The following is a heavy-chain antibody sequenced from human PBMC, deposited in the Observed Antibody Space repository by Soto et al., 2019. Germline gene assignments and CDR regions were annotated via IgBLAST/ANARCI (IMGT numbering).Heavy chain of an antibody. CDR2: INHSGST. Sequence: SETLCLSCGVYGGSCSGYYGSWIRQPPGKGLEWIGEINHSGSTNYNPSLKSRVTISVDTSKNQFSLKLSSVTAADTAVYYCARGNGSGSYIYYYYGMDVWGQGTTVTVSS. J-gene: IGHJ6*02. CDR3: ARGNGSGSYIYYYYGMDV. D-gene: IGHD3-10*01. CDR1: GGSCSGYY. V-gene: IGHV4-34*01.